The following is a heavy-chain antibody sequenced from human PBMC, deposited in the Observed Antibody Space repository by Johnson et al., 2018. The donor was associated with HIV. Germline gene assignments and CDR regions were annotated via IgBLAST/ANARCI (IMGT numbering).Heavy chain of an antibody. D-gene: IGHD3-3*01. CDR3: ARGKRFWSGLGAFDI. J-gene: IGHJ3*02. CDR1: GFTVSNNY. V-gene: IGHV3-53*01. Sequence: VQLVESGGTLIQPGGSLRLSCAASGFTVSNNYMSWVRQAPGKGLEWVSVIYSGGSTYYVDSVKGRFTISRDNAKNSLYLQMNSLRAEDTAVYYCARGKRFWSGLGAFDIWGQGTMVTVSS. CDR2: IYSGGST.